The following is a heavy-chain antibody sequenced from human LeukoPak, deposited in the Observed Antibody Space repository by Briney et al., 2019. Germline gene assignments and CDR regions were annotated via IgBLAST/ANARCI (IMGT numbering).Heavy chain of an antibody. J-gene: IGHJ5*02. V-gene: IGHV1-18*01. Sequence: GASVKVSCKASGYTFTSFGISWVRQAPGQGLEWLGWISTYNGNTNYAQKFQGRVTMTTDTSTSTAYMDLRSLTSDDTAVYYCARDNSVGETAWWFDPWGQGTLVTVSS. CDR1: GYTFTSFG. CDR3: ARDNSVGETAWWFDP. CDR2: ISTYNGNT. D-gene: IGHD1-26*01.